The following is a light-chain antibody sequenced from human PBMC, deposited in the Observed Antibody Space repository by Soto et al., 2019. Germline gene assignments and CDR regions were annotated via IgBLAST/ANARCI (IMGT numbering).Light chain of an antibody. CDR1: QSVSSN. J-gene: IGKJ1*01. V-gene: IGKV3-15*01. CDR3: QQHNNWPQ. Sequence: EIVMTQSPVTLSVSPGERATLSCRASQSVSSNLAWYQQKPGQAPRLLIYDASTRATGIPARFSGSGSGTEFTLTISSLQSEDFAVYYCQQHNNWPQFGQGTKVDIK. CDR2: DAS.